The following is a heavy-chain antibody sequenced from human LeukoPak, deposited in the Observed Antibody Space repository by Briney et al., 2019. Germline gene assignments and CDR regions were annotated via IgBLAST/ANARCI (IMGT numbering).Heavy chain of an antibody. V-gene: IGHV3-23*01. D-gene: IGHD2-2*02. CDR3: AKDYRYCSSTSCYNADAFDI. Sequence: GGSLSLSCAASGLTFSSYAMSWVRQAPGKGLEWVSAISGSGGSTYYADSVKGRFTISRDNSKNTLYLQMNSLRAEDTAVYYCAKDYRYCSSTSCYNADAFDIWGQGTMVTVSS. CDR2: ISGSGGST. J-gene: IGHJ3*02. CDR1: GLTFSSYA.